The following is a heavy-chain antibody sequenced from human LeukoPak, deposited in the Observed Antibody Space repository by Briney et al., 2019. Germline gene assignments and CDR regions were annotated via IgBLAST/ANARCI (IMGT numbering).Heavy chain of an antibody. CDR1: GFTFSSYA. CDR3: AKGSPIFGVVIVGFDY. J-gene: IGHJ4*02. CDR2: ISGSGGST. Sequence: GGSLRLPCAASGFTFSSYAMSWVRQAPGKGLEWVSAISGSGGSTYYADSVKGRFTISRDNSKNTLYLQMNSLRAEDTAVYYCAKGSPIFGVVIVGFDYWGQGTLVTVSS. V-gene: IGHV3-23*01. D-gene: IGHD3-3*01.